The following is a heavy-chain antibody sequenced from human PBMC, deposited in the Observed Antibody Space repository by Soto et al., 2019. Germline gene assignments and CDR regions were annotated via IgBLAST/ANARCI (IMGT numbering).Heavy chain of an antibody. CDR3: ARDILSVGPRATDAFDV. CDR1: GFSFSDNL. J-gene: IGHJ3*01. Sequence: QVQLVQSGAEVRKPGASVNISCRASGFSFSDNLINWVRQAPGQSLEWMGWINPDKGNTRYSQTFQGRVTISRQSSASIACVEVSDLTSEDTAVYYCARDILSVGPRATDAFDVWGQGTMVTVS. CDR2: INPDKGNT. D-gene: IGHD2-8*02. V-gene: IGHV1-3*01.